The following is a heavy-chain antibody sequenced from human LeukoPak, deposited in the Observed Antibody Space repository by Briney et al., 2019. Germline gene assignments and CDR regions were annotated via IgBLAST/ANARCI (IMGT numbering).Heavy chain of an antibody. V-gene: IGHV4-39*01. CDR1: GGSISSSSYY. CDR2: IYYSGST. J-gene: IGHJ4*02. CDR3: ARTAMAHFDY. D-gene: IGHD5-18*01. Sequence: SETLSLTCTVSGGSISSSSYYWGWIRQPPGKGLEWIGSIYYSGSTYYNPSLKSRVTISVDTSKNQFSLKLSSVTAADTAVYYCARTAMAHFDYWGQGTLVTVSS.